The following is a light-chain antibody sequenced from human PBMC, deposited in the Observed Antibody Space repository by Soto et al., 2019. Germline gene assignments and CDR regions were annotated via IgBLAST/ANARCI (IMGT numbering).Light chain of an antibody. V-gene: IGKV1-9*01. CDR1: QGISSH. Sequence: QLTQSPSSLSASVGDRVTITCRASQGISSHLAWYQQKPGKAPKLLIYTASTLQTGVPSRFSGGGSGTDFTLSLSSLQPEDSATYYCQQVNSFPSTFGQGTRLEI. J-gene: IGKJ5*01. CDR2: TAS. CDR3: QQVNSFPST.